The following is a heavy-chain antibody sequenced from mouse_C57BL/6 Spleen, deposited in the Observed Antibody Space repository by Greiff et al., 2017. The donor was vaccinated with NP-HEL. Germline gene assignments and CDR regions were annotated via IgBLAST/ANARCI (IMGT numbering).Heavy chain of an antibody. D-gene: IGHD1-1*01. CDR3: ARHTTVVMDY. J-gene: IGHJ2*01. V-gene: IGHV5-9*01. CDR2: ISGGGGNT. CDR1: GFTFSSYT. Sequence: EVNVVESGGGLVKPGGSLKLSCAASGFTFSSYTMSWVRQTPEKRLEWVATISGGGGNTYYPDSVKGRFTISRDNAKNTLYLQMSSLRSEDTALYYCARHTTVVMDYWGQGTTLTVSS.